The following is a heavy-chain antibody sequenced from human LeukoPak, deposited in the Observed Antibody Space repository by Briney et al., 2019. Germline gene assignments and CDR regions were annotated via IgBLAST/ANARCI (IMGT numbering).Heavy chain of an antibody. J-gene: IGHJ4*02. D-gene: IGHD6-6*01. Sequence: GSLRLSCAASGFTFSSYAMHWVRQAPGKGLEWVAVISYVGSNKYYADSVKGRFTISRDNSKNTLYLQMNSLRAEDTAVYYCARDHSSSAGRTFDYWGQGTLVTVSS. CDR1: GFTFSSYA. CDR2: ISYVGSNK. V-gene: IGHV3-30-3*01. CDR3: ARDHSSSAGRTFDY.